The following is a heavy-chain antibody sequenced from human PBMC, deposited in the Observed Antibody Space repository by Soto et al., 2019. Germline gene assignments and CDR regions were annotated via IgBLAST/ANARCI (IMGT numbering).Heavy chain of an antibody. Sequence: GGSLRLSCAASGFTFSSYAMSWVRQAPGKGLEWVSAISGSGGSTYYADSVKGRFTISRDNSKNTLYLQMNSLRAEDTAVYYCAKDLDIVVVVADSFDYWGQGTLVTV. D-gene: IGHD2-15*01. CDR3: AKDLDIVVVVADSFDY. CDR2: ISGSGGST. V-gene: IGHV3-23*01. CDR1: GFTFSSYA. J-gene: IGHJ4*02.